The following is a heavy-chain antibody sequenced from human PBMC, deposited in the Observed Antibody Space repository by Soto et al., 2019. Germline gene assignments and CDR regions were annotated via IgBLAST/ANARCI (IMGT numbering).Heavy chain of an antibody. Sequence: QPGGSLRLSCAASGFTFSSYAMHWVRQAPGKGLEWVAVIAYDGSNKYYADSVKGRFTISRDNSKNTLYLQMNSLRAEDTAVYYCARDRAAYYYDTPVPGDIWGQGTMVTVSS. V-gene: IGHV3-30-3*01. CDR1: GFTFSSYA. CDR3: ARDRAAYYYDTPVPGDI. CDR2: IAYDGSNK. J-gene: IGHJ3*02. D-gene: IGHD3-22*01.